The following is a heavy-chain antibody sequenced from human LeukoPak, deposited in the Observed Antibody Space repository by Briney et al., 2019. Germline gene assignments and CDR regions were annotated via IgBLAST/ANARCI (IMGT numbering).Heavy chain of an antibody. CDR1: GFHFTWHW. J-gene: IGHJ4*02. D-gene: IGHD3-10*01. V-gene: IGHV3-74*01. CDR3: ARDRVYGSGSSDY. CDR2: INGDGSGT. Sequence: GGALRLFCNGPGFHFTWHWEHRGRQGPGEGLVVVSRINGDGSGTNHADSVKGRFTVSRDNAKNTLYLQMNSLRVEDTAVYYCARDRVYGSGSSDYWDQGTLVTVSS.